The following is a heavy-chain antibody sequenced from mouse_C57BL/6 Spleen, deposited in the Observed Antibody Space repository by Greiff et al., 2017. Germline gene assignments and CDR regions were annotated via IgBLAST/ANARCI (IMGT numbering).Heavy chain of an antibody. J-gene: IGHJ2*01. D-gene: IGHD2-4*01. CDR1: GYSITSGYY. Sequence: ESGPGLVKPSQSLSLTCSVTGYSITSGYYWNWIRQFPGNKLEWMGYISYDGSNNYNPSLKNRISITRDTSKNQFFLKLNSVTTEDTATYYCARDYDYGDGYFDYWGQGTTLTVSS. CDR2: ISYDGSN. V-gene: IGHV3-6*01. CDR3: ARDYDYGDGYFDY.